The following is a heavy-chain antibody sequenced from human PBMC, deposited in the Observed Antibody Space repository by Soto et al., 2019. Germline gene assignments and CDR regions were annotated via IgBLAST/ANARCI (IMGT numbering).Heavy chain of an antibody. Sequence: QLQLQESGSGLVKPSQTLSLTCAVSGGSISSGGYSWSWIRQPPGKGLEWIGYIYHSGSTYYNPSLKSRVTILVDRSKNQFSLKLSSVTAADTAVYYCARREGYYGSGILGSGWFDPWGQGTLVTVSS. CDR3: ARREGYYGSGILGSGWFDP. CDR1: GGSISSGGYS. J-gene: IGHJ5*02. CDR2: IYHSGST. D-gene: IGHD3-10*01. V-gene: IGHV4-30-2*01.